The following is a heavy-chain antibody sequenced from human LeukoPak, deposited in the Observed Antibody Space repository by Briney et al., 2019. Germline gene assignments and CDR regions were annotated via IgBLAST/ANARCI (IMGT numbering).Heavy chain of an antibody. CDR2: IYPGDSDT. Sequence: GESLKISCKDSGYSFATYWIAWVRQMPGKGLEWMGIIYPGDSDTRYSPSFQGQVTISADKSISTAYLHWSSLKVSDTAVYYCAATLDLAGWFDPWGQGTLVTVSS. V-gene: IGHV5-51*01. J-gene: IGHJ5*02. CDR3: AATLDLAGWFDP. CDR1: GYSFATYW.